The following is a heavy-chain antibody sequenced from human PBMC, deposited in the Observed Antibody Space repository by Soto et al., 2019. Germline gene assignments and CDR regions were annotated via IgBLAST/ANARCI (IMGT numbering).Heavy chain of an antibody. CDR1: GYTFPGYA. Sequence: ASVTVSCKASGYTFPGYAMHWVRQAPGQRLEWMGWINAGNGNTKYSQKFQGRVTITRDTSASTAYMELSSLRSEDTAVYYCARDQPGPTDCGGDCDGYFDYWGQGTLVTVSS. J-gene: IGHJ4*02. CDR2: INAGNGNT. D-gene: IGHD2-21*02. V-gene: IGHV1-3*01. CDR3: ARDQPGPTDCGGDCDGYFDY.